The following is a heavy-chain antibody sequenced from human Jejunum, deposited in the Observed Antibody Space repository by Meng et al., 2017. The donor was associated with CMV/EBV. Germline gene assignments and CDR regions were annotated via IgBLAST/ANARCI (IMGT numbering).Heavy chain of an antibody. Sequence: YWMAGVRQAPGKGLEWVANIKQYGSEQYHVGSVKGRFTISRDNAKNSLYLQMDSLKTEDTAVYYCARDATHYDTLTGFDIYYFDYWGQGTLVTVSS. D-gene: IGHD3-9*01. CDR2: IKQYGSEQ. V-gene: IGHV3-7*03. CDR3: ARDATHYDTLTGFDIYYFDY. J-gene: IGHJ4*02. CDR1: YW.